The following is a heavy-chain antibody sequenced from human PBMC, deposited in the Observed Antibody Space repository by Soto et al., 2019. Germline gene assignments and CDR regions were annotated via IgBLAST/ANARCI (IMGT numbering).Heavy chain of an antibody. CDR1: GGSFSGYY. V-gene: IGHV4-34*01. CDR2: INHSGST. D-gene: IGHD3-16*02. Sequence: SETLSLTCAVYGGSFSGYYWTWIRQPPGTGLEWIGEINHSGSTSFNPSLKSRVTISVDTSKNQFSLKLSSVTAADTAVYYCTRLGVWGSYRPHNYFDYWGQGALVTVSS. J-gene: IGHJ4*02. CDR3: TRLGVWGSYRPHNYFDY.